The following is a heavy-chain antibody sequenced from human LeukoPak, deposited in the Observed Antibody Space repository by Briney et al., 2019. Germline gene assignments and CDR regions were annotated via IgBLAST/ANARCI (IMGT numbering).Heavy chain of an antibody. J-gene: IGHJ4*02. Sequence: GGSLRLSCTASGFSFSGHWMHWARQLPGKGLVWVSRISPTGSTTSYADSVKGRFTVSRDNAKNILYLQVNNLRAEDTAVYYCARGPNSNWSGLDFWGQGTLLTVSS. D-gene: IGHD6-6*01. V-gene: IGHV3-74*01. CDR3: ARGPNSNWSGLDF. CDR2: ISPTGSTT. CDR1: GFSFSGHW.